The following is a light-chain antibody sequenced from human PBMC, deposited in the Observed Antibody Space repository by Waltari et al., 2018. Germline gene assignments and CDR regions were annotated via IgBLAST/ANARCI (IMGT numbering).Light chain of an antibody. J-gene: IGLJ1*01. CDR1: ALPNRK. CDR2: KDT. V-gene: IGLV3-25*03. CDR3: QSADSAGTYV. Sequence: SSDLTQQPTVSLSPGQTARLTCSGDALPNRKSYWYRQKPGQAPVLLIYKDTERPSGIPERFSGSSSGTTVTLTISGVQAEDEADYYCQSADSAGTYVFGTGTKVTVL.